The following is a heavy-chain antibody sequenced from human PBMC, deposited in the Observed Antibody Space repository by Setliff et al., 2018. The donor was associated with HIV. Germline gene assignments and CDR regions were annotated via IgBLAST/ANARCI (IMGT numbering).Heavy chain of an antibody. D-gene: IGHD5-18*01. J-gene: IGHJ4*02. Sequence: GASVKVSCKASGSTFSSYAFHWVRQAPGQRLEWMGWINAGNGNTKYSQKFQGRVTITRDTSASTAYMELNSLRSEETAVYYCARRGDTTMAFSFDFWGQGTLVTVSS. CDR3: ARRGDTTMAFSFDF. CDR1: GSTFSSYA. V-gene: IGHV1-3*01. CDR2: INAGNGNT.